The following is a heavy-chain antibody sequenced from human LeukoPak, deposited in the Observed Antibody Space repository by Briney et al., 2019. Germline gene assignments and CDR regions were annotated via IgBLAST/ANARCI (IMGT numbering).Heavy chain of an antibody. CDR1: GYSISSGYY. CDR2: IYHSGST. CDR3: ARVDGYCSSTSCLHYLDY. Sequence: SETLSLTCAVSGYSISSGYYWGWIRQPPGKGLEWIGSIYHSGSTYYNPSLKSRVTISVDTSKNQFSLKLSSVTAADTAVYYCARVDGYCSSTSCLHYLDYRGQGTLVTVSS. V-gene: IGHV4-38-2*01. D-gene: IGHD2-2*03. J-gene: IGHJ4*02.